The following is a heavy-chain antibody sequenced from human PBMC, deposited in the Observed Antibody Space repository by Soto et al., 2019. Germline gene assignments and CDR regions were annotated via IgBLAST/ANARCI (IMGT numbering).Heavy chain of an antibody. CDR2: MYHSGSS. CDR1: GGSISSNW. Sequence: QVQLQESGPGLVKPSGTLALTCAVSGGSISSNWWSWVRQPPGKGLEWIGEMYHSGSSNYNPSLKNRVTMSIDKSKNQFSLQLTSVSAADTAGYYCVNNDWLRFDPWGPGTLVTVAS. J-gene: IGHJ5*02. V-gene: IGHV4-4*02. CDR3: VNNDWLRFDP. D-gene: IGHD3-9*01.